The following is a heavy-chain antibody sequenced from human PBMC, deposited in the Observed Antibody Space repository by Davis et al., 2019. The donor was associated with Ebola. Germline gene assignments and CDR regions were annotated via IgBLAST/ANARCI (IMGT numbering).Heavy chain of an antibody. V-gene: IGHV4-61*05. Sequence: MPSETLSLTCTVSGGSISSSSYYWGWIRQPPGKGLEWIGYIYYSGSTNYNPSLKSRVTISVDTSKNQFSLKLSSVTAADTAVYYCATSSSWYSTGMDVWGQGTTVTVSS. CDR2: IYYSGST. J-gene: IGHJ6*02. CDR3: ATSSSWYSTGMDV. CDR1: GGSISSSSYY. D-gene: IGHD6-13*01.